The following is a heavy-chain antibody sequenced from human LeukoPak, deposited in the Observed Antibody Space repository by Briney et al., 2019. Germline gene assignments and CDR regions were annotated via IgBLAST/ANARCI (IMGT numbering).Heavy chain of an antibody. Sequence: GGSLRLSCAASGFNFNIFAMSWVRQSPGKGLEWVSTIGSSETYYADSVKGRFTISRDSSKNRLYLQMNSVRADDTAVYYCAKDSFDHNGIYDAFDIWGQGTLVTVSS. CDR2: IGSSET. D-gene: IGHD1-1*01. CDR1: GFNFNIFA. CDR3: AKDSFDHNGIYDAFDI. J-gene: IGHJ3*02. V-gene: IGHV3-23*01.